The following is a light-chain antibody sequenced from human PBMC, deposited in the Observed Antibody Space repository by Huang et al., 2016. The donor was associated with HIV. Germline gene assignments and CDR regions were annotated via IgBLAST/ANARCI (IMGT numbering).Light chain of an antibody. J-gene: IGKJ1*01. CDR1: QSLVYSDGDTY. Sequence: EVVLTQSPLSLPVTLGQPASISCRSGQSLVYSDGDTYLNWFQQMPGQSPRRLIYKVSNRDSGVPDRFSGSGSGTDFTLKISRVEAEDVGIYYCMQGTRWPWTFGQGTKVEIK. CDR3: MQGTRWPWT. CDR2: KVS. V-gene: IGKV2-30*01.